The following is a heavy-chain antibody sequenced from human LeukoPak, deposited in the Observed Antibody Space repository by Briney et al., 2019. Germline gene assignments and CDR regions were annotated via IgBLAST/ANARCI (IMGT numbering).Heavy chain of an antibody. CDR2: IKQDGSEK. D-gene: IGHD5-12*01. Sequence: GGSLRLSCAASGFTFSSYWMNWVRQAPGKGLEWVANIKQDGSEKYYVDSVEGRFTISRDNSENTLYLQMNSLRAEDTAIYFCAKDDAPARWLRSPQLLDHWGQGTLVTVSS. V-gene: IGHV3-7*03. CDR1: GFTFSSYW. CDR3: AKDDAPARWLRSPQLLDH. J-gene: IGHJ4*02.